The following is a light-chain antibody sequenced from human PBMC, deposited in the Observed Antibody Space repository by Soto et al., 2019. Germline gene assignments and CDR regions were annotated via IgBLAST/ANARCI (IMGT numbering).Light chain of an antibody. V-gene: IGLV2-14*01. CDR2: EVS. J-gene: IGLJ3*02. Sequence: QSALTKPASVTVAPGQSITISRTGTTSDVGASNFVSWYQPFPGKAPKLMIYEVSNRPSGVSDRVSVSKSGNTASRLIAGLQAEDEADYYCSSPTGSATMVFGGGTKGTVL. CDR1: TSDVGASNF. CDR3: SSPTGSATMV.